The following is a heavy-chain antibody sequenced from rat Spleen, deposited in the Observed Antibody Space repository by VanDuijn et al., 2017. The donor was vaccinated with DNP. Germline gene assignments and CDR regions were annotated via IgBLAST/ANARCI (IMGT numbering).Heavy chain of an antibody. J-gene: IGHJ2*01. V-gene: IGHV3-3*01. Sequence: QLQESGPGLVKPSQSLSLTCSVTGYSITSGYGWNWIRKFPGNKLEWLGYINSAGSTNCNPPLKSQNSITRDTSKNQFFLHLTSVTTEDTATYYCARWGSYTLDYWGQGVMVTVSS. CDR1: GYSITSGYG. CDR2: INSAGST. CDR3: ARWGSYTLDY. D-gene: IGHD1-2*01.